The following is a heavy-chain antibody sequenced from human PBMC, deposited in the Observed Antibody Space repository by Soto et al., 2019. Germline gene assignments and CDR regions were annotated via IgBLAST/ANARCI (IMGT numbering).Heavy chain of an antibody. CDR2: IYYSGNT. J-gene: IGHJ4*02. CDR3: AREGGESSDGLYYFDS. D-gene: IGHD3-16*01. Sequence: SDTLSLTCTVSGGSTSSDNYWSWIRQPPGKGLEWIGHIYYSGNTDYNPSLKSRLAISIDTSKNQFSLKLSSVTAADTAVYFCAREGGESSDGLYYFDSWGQGSLVTVSS. V-gene: IGHV4-30-4*02. CDR1: GGSTSSDNY.